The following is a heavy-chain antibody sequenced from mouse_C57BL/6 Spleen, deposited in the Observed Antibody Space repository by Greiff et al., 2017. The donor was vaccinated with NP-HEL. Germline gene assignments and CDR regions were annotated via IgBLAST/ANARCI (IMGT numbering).Heavy chain of an antibody. CDR3: ARAIGYAMDY. CDR2: IYPGDGDT. V-gene: IGHV1-82*01. Sequence: QVQLQQSGPELVKPGASVKISCKASGYAFSSSWMNWVKQRPGKGLEWIGRIYPGDGDTNYNGKFKGKATLTADKSSSTAYMQLSSLTSEGSAVYFVARAIGYAMDYWGQGTSVTVSS. CDR1: GYAFSSSW. J-gene: IGHJ4*01.